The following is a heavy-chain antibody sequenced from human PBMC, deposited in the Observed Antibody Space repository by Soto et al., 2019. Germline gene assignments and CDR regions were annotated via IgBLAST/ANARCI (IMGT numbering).Heavy chain of an antibody. D-gene: IGHD4-4*01. V-gene: IGHV3-21*01. J-gene: IGHJ6*02. CDR2: ISSSSSYI. Sequence: GGSLRLSCAASGFTFSSYSMNWVRQAPGKGLGWVSSISSSSSYIYYADSVKGRFTISRDNAKNSLYLQMNSLRAEDTAVYYCAREGDNSNYGYYGMDVWGQGTTVTVSS. CDR1: GFTFSSYS. CDR3: AREGDNSNYGYYGMDV.